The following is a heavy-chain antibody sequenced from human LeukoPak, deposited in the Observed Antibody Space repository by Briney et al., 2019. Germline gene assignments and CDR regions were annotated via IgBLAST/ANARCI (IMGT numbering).Heavy chain of an antibody. Sequence: ASVKVSCKASGYTFIGYYMHWVRQAPGQGLEWMGIINPSGGSTSYAQKFQGRVTMTRDTSTSTVYMELSSLRSEDTAVYYCARDARTSYDSSGYYFDYWGQGTLVTVSS. D-gene: IGHD3-22*01. CDR3: ARDARTSYDSSGYYFDY. V-gene: IGHV1-46*01. CDR2: INPSGGST. CDR1: GYTFIGYY. J-gene: IGHJ4*02.